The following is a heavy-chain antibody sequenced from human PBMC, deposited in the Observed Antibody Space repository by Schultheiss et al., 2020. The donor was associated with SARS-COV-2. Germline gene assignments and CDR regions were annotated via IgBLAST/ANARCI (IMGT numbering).Heavy chain of an antibody. CDR3: AREGPNWNDEGEFDC. CDR1: GFSFSSYG. Sequence: GGSLRLSCAASGFSFSSYGIHWVRQAPGKGLEWVALIWYDGSDKYYADSVKGRFTISRDNSKNTLYLQMNSLRAEDTAVYYCAREGPNWNDEGEFDCWGQGTLVTVSS. CDR2: IWYDGSDK. J-gene: IGHJ4*02. D-gene: IGHD1-1*01. V-gene: IGHV3-33*08.